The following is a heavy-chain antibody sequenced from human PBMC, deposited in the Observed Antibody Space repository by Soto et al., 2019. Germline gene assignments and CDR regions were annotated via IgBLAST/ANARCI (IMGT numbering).Heavy chain of an antibody. D-gene: IGHD3-10*01. CDR3: AKGRGGSGSLTPRVDF. V-gene: IGHV3-23*01. Sequence: EVQLLESGGGLVQPGGSLRLSCAASGFTFNNYAMTWVRQAPGKGLEWVSAISGGGDTTSYADSVKGRFTVPRDGSKNTLYLQMSSLRAEDTALYYCAKGRGGSGSLTPRVDFWGQETLVTVSS. CDR1: GFTFNNYA. CDR2: ISGGGDTT. J-gene: IGHJ4*02.